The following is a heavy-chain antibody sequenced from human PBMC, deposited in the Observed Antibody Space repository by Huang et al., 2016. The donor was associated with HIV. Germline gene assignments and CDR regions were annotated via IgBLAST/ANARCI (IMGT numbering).Heavy chain of an antibody. Sequence: QVQLQQWGAGLLKPSETLSLTCAVYGGSFSGYYGSWIRQPPGKGAGWIGEINHSERPTYHPSRKSGVTISVDTSESQFSLKLSFVTAADTAVYYCARILMYYNSSGYGFYYWGQVTLVTVSS. V-gene: IGHV4-34*01. CDR1: GGSFSGYY. D-gene: IGHD3-22*01. CDR2: INHSERP. J-gene: IGHJ4*02. CDR3: ARILMYYNSSGYGFYY.